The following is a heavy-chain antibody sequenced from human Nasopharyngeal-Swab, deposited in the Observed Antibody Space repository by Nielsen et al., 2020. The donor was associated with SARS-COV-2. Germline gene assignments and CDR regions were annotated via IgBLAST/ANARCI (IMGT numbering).Heavy chain of an antibody. CDR3: ARGGGVDTLIDY. CDR2: ISSNGGST. CDR1: GFSFSNYA. V-gene: IGHV3-64*01. Sequence: GGSLRLSCAASGFSFSNYAMHWIRQAPGKGLEYVAAISSNGGSTSYANSVKGRFPFSRDNSKNTLYLQMGSLRAEDMAVYYCARGGGVDTLIDYWGQGTLVTVSS. D-gene: IGHD5-18*01. J-gene: IGHJ4*02.